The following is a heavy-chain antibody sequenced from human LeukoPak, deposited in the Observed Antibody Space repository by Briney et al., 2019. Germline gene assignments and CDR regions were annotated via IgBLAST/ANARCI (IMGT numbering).Heavy chain of an antibody. CDR1: GGSISSYY. V-gene: IGHV4-39*07. D-gene: IGHD6-19*01. CDR2: IYYSGST. J-gene: IGHJ4*02. Sequence: PSETLSLTCTVSGGSISSYYWGWIRQPPGKGLEWIGSIYYSGSTYYNPSLKSRVTISVDTSKNQFSLKLSSVTAADTAVYYCARDGTVAVAGIDYWGQGTLVTVSS. CDR3: ARDGTVAVAGIDY.